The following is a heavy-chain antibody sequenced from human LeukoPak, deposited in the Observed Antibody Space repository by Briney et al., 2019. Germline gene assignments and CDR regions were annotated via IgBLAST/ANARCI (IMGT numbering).Heavy chain of an antibody. V-gene: IGHV3-11*01. J-gene: IGHJ6*03. CDR1: GFTFSDYY. CDR3: ARVEHFVNYYYMDV. Sequence: PGGSLRLSCAASGFTFSDYYMSWIRQAPGKGLEWVSYISSSGSTIYYADSVKGRFTISRDNAKNSLYLQMNSLRAEDTAVYYCARVEHFVNYYYMDVWGKGTTVTVSS. D-gene: IGHD2-21*01. CDR2: ISSSGSTI.